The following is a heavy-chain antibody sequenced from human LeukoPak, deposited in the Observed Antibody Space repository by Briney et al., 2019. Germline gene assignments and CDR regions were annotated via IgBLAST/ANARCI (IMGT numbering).Heavy chain of an antibody. V-gene: IGHV1-69*05. J-gene: IGHJ5*02. CDR2: IIPIFGTA. CDR1: GGTFSSYA. Sequence: AVRVSCMASGGTFSSYAISWVRQAPGQGVEWRGGIIPIFGTANYAQKFQGTVTITTDESTSTAYMELSSLGAKDTALYYSPREVVGVAATPRIWFERWGQGTLVT. D-gene: IGHD2-15*01. CDR3: PREVVGVAATPRIWFER.